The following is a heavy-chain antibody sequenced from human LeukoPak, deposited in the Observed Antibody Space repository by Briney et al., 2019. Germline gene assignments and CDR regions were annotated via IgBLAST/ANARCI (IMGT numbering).Heavy chain of an antibody. Sequence: PGGSLRLSCAASGFTFSSYSMNWVRQAPGKGLEWVSVIYSGGSTYYADSVKGRFTISRDNSKNTLYLQMNSLRAEDTAVYYCARAPLLSTCSGGSCYSIYYYYYMDVWGKGTTVTISS. CDR1: GFTFSSYS. D-gene: IGHD2-15*01. J-gene: IGHJ6*03. CDR3: ARAPLLSTCSGGSCYSIYYYYYMDV. V-gene: IGHV3-53*01. CDR2: IYSGGST.